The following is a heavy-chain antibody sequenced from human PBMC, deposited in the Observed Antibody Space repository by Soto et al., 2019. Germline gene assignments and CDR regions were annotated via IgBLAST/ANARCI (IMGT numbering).Heavy chain of an antibody. V-gene: IGHV3-23*01. D-gene: IGHD6-13*01. CDR2: ITNSGGST. CDR3: AKRGIASVDPIDY. CDR1: GFTFSSHA. Sequence: GGSLRLSCAASGFTFSSHAMSWVRQTPGKGLEWVSAITNSGGSTYYADSVKGRFTISRDNSKNTLYLQMNSLRAEDTAVYYCAKRGIASVDPIDYWGQGTLVTVSS. J-gene: IGHJ4*02.